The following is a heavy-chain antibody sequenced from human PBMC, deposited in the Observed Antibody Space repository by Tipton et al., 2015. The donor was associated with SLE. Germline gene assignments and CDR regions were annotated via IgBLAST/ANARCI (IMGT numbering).Heavy chain of an antibody. CDR2: IRADGSNK. D-gene: IGHD3-16*01. CDR1: GFTYSGYA. V-gene: IGHV3-30*02. J-gene: IGHJ4*02. Sequence: SLRLSCVASGFTYSGYAMHWVRQAPGKGLEWVAFIRADGSNKDYADSVKGRFTISRDNSKNTLYLQMNRLRVEDTAVYYCAGGTGAYFDHWGQGTLVTVSS. CDR3: AGGTGAYFDH.